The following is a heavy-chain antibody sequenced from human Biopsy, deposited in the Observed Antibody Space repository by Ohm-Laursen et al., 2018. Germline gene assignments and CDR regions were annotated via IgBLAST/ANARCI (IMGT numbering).Heavy chain of an antibody. D-gene: IGHD6-19*01. Sequence: RSLRLSCAASGFTFGNYAMHWVRQAPGKGLEWVSLIWYDGTNEDYADSVKGRFTISRDNSKNTLYLQINTLTLEDTAFYYCARGLSSGWYGYFDVWGRGTLVTVSS. J-gene: IGHJ2*01. CDR1: GFTFGNYA. V-gene: IGHV3-33*04. CDR3: ARGLSSGWYGYFDV. CDR2: IWYDGTNE.